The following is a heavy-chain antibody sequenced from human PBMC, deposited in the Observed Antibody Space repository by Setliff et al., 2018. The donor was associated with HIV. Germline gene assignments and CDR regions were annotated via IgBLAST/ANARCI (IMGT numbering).Heavy chain of an antibody. D-gene: IGHD5-18*01. V-gene: IGHV4-4*08. CDR2: IYKSGTT. CDR1: GGSITPYH. J-gene: IGHJ4*02. Sequence: PSETLSLTCSVSGGSITPYHWSWIRQSPGKGLEWIGYIYKSGTTNYKSSLKSRVTISADPSKNQFSLKVTSVTAADTAVYYCGRLSETAMASFDSWGQGTLVTVSS. CDR3: GRLSETAMASFDS.